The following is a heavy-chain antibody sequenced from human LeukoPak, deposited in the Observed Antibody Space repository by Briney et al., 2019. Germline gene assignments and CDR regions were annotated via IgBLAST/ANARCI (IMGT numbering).Heavy chain of an antibody. Sequence: PSETLSLTCTVSGASISSSSYYWSWIRQPPGKGLEWIGSIYYSVTTYYNPSLKSRVTISVDTSKNQFSLKLSSVTAADTAVYYCARDGWFGELFSFWGQGTRVTVSS. CDR2: IYYSVTT. V-gene: IGHV4-39*07. J-gene: IGHJ4*02. CDR3: ARDGWFGELFSF. D-gene: IGHD3-10*01. CDR1: GASISSSSYY.